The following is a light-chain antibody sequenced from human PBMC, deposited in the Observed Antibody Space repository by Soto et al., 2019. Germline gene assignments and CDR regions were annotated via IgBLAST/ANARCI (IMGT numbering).Light chain of an antibody. CDR1: SSDVGGYNY. CDR3: SSYASRSAWV. V-gene: IGLV2-14*01. CDR2: DVS. J-gene: IGLJ3*02. Sequence: QSALTQPASVSGSPGQSITISCTGTSSDVGGYNYVSWYQQHPGKAPKLMIYDVSNRPSGVSNRSSGSKSGNTDSLTISGLQAEDEADYYCSSYASRSAWVFGGGTKLTVL.